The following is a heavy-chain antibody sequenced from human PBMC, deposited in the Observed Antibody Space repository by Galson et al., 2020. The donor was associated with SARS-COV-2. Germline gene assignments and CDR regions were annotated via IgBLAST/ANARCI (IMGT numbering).Heavy chain of an antibody. Sequence: HGESLKISCKGSGYSFTSYWIIWVRQMPGKGLEWMGRIDPSDSYTNYSPSFHGHVTISADKSISTAYLQWSSLKASDTAMYYCARTVIAVAGIDYWGQGTLVTVSS. D-gene: IGHD6-19*01. CDR1: GYSFTSYW. CDR2: IDPSDSYT. CDR3: ARTVIAVAGIDY. V-gene: IGHV5-10-1*01. J-gene: IGHJ4*02.